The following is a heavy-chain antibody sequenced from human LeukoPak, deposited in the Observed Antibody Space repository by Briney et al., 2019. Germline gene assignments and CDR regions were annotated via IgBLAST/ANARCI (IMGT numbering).Heavy chain of an antibody. J-gene: IGHJ4*02. CDR2: IKEDGSEK. V-gene: IGHV3-7*01. CDR3: ARDKPAYYGSGSHFDY. CDR1: GFIFSDYW. Sequence: GGSLRLSCGASGFIFSDYWMSWVRQAPGKGLEWVAQIKEDGSEKYYIDSVMGRFIISGDNAKALLYLQMDSLRPEDTAVYYCARDKPAYYGSGSHFDYWGQGTLVIVSS. D-gene: IGHD3-10*01.